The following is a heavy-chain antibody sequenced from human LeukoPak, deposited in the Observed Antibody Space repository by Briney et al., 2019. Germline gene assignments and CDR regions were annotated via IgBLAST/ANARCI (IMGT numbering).Heavy chain of an antibody. V-gene: IGHV3-21*01. Sequence: GGSLRLSCAASGFIFSRYEMNWVRQAPEKGLEWVSSITSRSSYIYYADSVKGRFTISRDNAKNSLYLQMNSLRAEDTAVYYCARVPHDIVVVVAATPDYWGQGTRVTVSS. CDR1: GFIFSRYE. CDR2: ITSRSSYI. J-gene: IGHJ4*02. D-gene: IGHD2-15*01. CDR3: ARVPHDIVVVVAATPDY.